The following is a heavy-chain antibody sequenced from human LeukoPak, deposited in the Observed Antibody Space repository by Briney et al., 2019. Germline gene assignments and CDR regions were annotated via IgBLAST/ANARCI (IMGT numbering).Heavy chain of an antibody. CDR2: ISAYNGNT. J-gene: IGHJ6*02. CDR3: ARDSVGGSGSYIYYYYGMDV. D-gene: IGHD3-10*01. V-gene: IGHV1-18*01. Sequence: GASVKVSCKASGYTFTSYGISWVRQAPGQGLEWMGWISAYNGNTNYAQKLQGRVTMTTDTSTSTAYMELRSLRSDDTAVYYCARDSVGGSGSYIYYYYGMDVWGQGTTVTVSS. CDR1: GYTFTSYG.